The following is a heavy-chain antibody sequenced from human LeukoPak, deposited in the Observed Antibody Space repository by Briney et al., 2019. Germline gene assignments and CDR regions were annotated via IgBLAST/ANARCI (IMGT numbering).Heavy chain of an antibody. Sequence: SETLSLTCAVYGGSFSGYYWSWLRQPPGKGLEWIGEINHSGSTNYNPSLKSRVTISVDTSKNQFSLKLSSVTAADTAVYYCARALPSSCSSTSCYTPSHFDYWGQGTLVTVSS. V-gene: IGHV4-34*01. D-gene: IGHD2-2*02. CDR1: GGSFSGYY. CDR3: ARALPSSCSSTSCYTPSHFDY. CDR2: INHSGST. J-gene: IGHJ4*02.